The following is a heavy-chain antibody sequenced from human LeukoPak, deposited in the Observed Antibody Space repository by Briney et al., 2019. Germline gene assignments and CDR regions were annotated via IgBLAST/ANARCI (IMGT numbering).Heavy chain of an antibody. D-gene: IGHD5-24*01. Sequence: ASVKVSCKASGYTFTSYDINWVRQAPGQGLEWMGWINPNSGGTNYAQKFQGRVTMTRDTSISTAYMELSSLRSDDTAVYYCARADGYNVYFDYWGQGTLVTVSS. CDR2: INPNSGGT. J-gene: IGHJ4*02. V-gene: IGHV1-2*02. CDR1: GYTFTSYD. CDR3: ARADGYNVYFDY.